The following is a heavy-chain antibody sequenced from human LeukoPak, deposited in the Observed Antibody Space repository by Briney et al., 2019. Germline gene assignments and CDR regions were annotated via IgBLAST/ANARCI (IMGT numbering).Heavy chain of an antibody. CDR2: IDPSDSET. J-gene: IGHJ4*02. CDR3: ARQTAMGRSGDY. D-gene: IGHD5-18*01. Sequence: GASLKISCKASGSRFTSYWIGWVRPMPGKGLEWMGIIDPSDSETRYTPSFQGQVTISVDKSLTTADLQWNSLKASDTAMYYCARQTAMGRSGDYWGQGTLVTVSS. V-gene: IGHV5-51*01. CDR1: GSRFTSYW.